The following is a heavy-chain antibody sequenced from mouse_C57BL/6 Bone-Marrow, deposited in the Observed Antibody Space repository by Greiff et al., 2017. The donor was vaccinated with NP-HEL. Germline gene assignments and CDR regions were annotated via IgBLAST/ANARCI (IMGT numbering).Heavy chain of an antibody. V-gene: IGHV1-55*01. CDR1: GYTFTSYW. Sequence: QVQLQQPGAELVKPGASVKMSCKASGYTFTSYWITWVKQRPGQGLEWIGDIYPGSGSTNYNEKFKSKATLTVDKSSSTAYMQLSSLTSEDSAVYYCARGELWLRKGNWYFDVWGTGTTVTVSS. J-gene: IGHJ1*03. D-gene: IGHD2-2*01. CDR2: IYPGSGST. CDR3: ARGELWLRKGNWYFDV.